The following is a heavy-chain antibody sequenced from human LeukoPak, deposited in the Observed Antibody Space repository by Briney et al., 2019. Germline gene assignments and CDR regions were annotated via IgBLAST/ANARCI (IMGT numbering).Heavy chain of an antibody. Sequence: ATVTVSCKASGYTFTIYAMHWVRQAPGQRLEWMGWINAGNGNTKYSQKFQGRVTITRDTSASTAYMELSSLRSEDTAVYYCVYDSSGYYGEFDYWGQGTLVTVSS. D-gene: IGHD3-22*01. CDR1: GYTFTIYA. J-gene: IGHJ4*02. CDR3: VYDSSGYYGEFDY. V-gene: IGHV1-3*01. CDR2: INAGNGNT.